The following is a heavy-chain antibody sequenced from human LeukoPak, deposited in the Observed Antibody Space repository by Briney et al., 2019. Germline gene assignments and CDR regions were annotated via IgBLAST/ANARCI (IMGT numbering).Heavy chain of an antibody. CDR1: GGSISSYY. J-gene: IGHJ2*01. CDR3: ARKKYFDL. CDR2: IYYSGST. Sequence: SSETLSLTCTVSGGSISSYYWSWIRQPPGKGLEWIGYIYYSGSTNYNPSLKSRVTISVDTSKNQFSLKLSSVTAADTAVYYCARKKYFDLWGRGTLVTVSS. V-gene: IGHV4-59*01.